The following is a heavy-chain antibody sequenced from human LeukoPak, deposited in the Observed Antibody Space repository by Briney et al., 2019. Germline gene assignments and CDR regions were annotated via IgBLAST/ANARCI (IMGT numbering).Heavy chain of an antibody. D-gene: IGHD3-22*01. CDR2: IIPIFGTA. V-gene: IGHV1-69*13. CDR3: AREEMYYYDSSGSHAFDI. CDR1: GGTFSSYA. J-gene: IGHJ3*02. Sequence: SVKVSCKASGGTFSSYAISWVRQAPGQGLEWMGGIIPIFGTANYAQKFQGRVTITADESTSTAYMELSSLRSEDTAVYYCAREEMYYYDSSGSHAFDIWGQGTMVTVSS.